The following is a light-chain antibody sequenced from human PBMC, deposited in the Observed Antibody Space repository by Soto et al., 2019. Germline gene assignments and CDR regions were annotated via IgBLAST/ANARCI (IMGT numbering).Light chain of an antibody. V-gene: IGKV3-15*01. CDR3: LQHDHRPQT. CDR1: QSVGYY. Sequence: EIVMTQSPATLSVSPGGRATLSCRASQSVGYYLAWYQQRPGQAPRLLIFGSSTRATGIPARFSGSGSGTELTHDISRRELVEFDDYYCLQHDHRPQTFGRGPKVEI. CDR2: GSS. J-gene: IGKJ1*01.